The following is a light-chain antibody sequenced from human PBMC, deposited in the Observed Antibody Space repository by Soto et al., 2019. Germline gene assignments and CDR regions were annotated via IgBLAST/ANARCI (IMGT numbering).Light chain of an antibody. Sequence: DSQMTQSPCTLSASVGDRVTITCRASQSIKSWLAWYQQKPGTAPKLLIYDASTLESGVPSRFSGSGSGTEFTLTISSLQPDDFAPFYCQQYDDYPLTFGGGTRLEIK. CDR1: QSIKSW. CDR3: QQYDDYPLT. CDR2: DAS. V-gene: IGKV1-5*01. J-gene: IGKJ5*01.